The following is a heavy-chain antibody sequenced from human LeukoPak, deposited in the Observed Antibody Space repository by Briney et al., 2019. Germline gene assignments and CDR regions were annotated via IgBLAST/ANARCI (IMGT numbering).Heavy chain of an antibody. D-gene: IGHD3-3*01. CDR1: GGSISGFY. J-gene: IGHJ4*02. CDR3: ARRSGDFWSGYLDDY. Sequence: PSETLSLTCTVSGGSISGFYWSWIRQPPGKGLEWIGSIYYRGSTYYNPSLKSRVTISVDTSKNQFSLKLSSVTAADTAVYYCARRSGDFWSGYLDDYWGQGTLVTVSS. V-gene: IGHV4-59*05. CDR2: IYYRGST.